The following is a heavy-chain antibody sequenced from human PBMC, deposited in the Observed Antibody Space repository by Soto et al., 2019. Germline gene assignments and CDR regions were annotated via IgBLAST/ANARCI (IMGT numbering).Heavy chain of an antibody. J-gene: IGHJ4*02. D-gene: IGHD3-22*01. CDR1: GGTVSSHA. CDR3: ARQFDYDSSGHYYAY. Sequence: SVKVSCKACGGTVSSHAISWVRQAPGQGLEWMGGIIPMFATPNYAEKFQGRLSITADESTTTVYMQLSSLRSQDTAVYYCARQFDYDSSGHYYAYWGQRTPVTVSS. CDR2: IIPMFATP. V-gene: IGHV1-69*13.